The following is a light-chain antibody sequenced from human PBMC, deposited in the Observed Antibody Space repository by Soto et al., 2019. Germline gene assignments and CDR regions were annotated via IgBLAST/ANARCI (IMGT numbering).Light chain of an antibody. CDR3: QQYGSSPIT. J-gene: IGKJ5*01. CDR1: QTVSSSF. V-gene: IGKV3-20*01. Sequence: ENVLTQSPGTLSLSPGERATLSCRASQTVSSSFLAWYQHKPGQAPRLLIYGASTRATGIPDRFSGRGSGTDFTLTISRLEPEDFAVYYCQQYGSSPITFCQGTRLDIK. CDR2: GAS.